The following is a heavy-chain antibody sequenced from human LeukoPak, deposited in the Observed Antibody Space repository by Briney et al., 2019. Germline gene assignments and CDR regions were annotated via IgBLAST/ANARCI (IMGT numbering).Heavy chain of an antibody. CDR3: ARDIISGSSWYSY. CDR1: GYTFTGYY. J-gene: IGHJ4*02. D-gene: IGHD6-13*01. Sequence: GASVKVSCKASGYTFTGYYMHWVRQAPGQGLEWMGWINPNSGGTNYAQKFQGRVTMTRDTSISTAYVELSRLRSDDTAVYYCARDIISGSSWYSYWGQGTLVTVSS. CDR2: INPNSGGT. V-gene: IGHV1-2*02.